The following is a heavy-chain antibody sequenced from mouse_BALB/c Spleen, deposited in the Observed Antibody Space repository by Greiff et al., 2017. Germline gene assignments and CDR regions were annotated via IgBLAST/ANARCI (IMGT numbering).Heavy chain of an antibody. CDR2: ISYDGSN. V-gene: IGHV3-6*02. D-gene: IGHD2-4*01. J-gene: IGHJ3*01. Sequence: DVQLQESGPGLVKPSQSLSLTCSVTGYSITSGYYWNWIRQFPGNKLEWMGYISYDGSNNYNPSLKNRISITRDTSKNQFFLKLNSVTTEDTATYYCARAMITPWFAYWGQGTLVTVSA. CDR3: ARAMITPWFAY. CDR1: GYSITSGYY.